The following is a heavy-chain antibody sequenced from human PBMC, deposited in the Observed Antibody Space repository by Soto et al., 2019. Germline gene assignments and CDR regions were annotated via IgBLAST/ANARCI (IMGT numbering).Heavy chain of an antibody. CDR3: AGRTVASSWTSDI. CDR1: GFIFTRYA. V-gene: IGHV3-23*01. J-gene: IGHJ3*02. D-gene: IGHD6-19*01. CDR2: ISGTAGKT. Sequence: PGGSLRLSCAAYGFIFTRYAMAWVRQVPGKGLEWLAGISGTAGKTYYLDSVKGRFTISRDTSRNTVFLQMNSLRADDTAIYFCAGRTVASSWTSDIWGQGTMVTVSS.